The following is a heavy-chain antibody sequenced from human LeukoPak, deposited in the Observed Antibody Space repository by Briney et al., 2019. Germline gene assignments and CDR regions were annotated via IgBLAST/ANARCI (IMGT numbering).Heavy chain of an antibody. Sequence: ASVKVSCKASGYTFTGYYMHLVRQAPGQGLEWMGRINPNSGGTNYAQKFQGRVTMTRDTSISTAYMELGRLRSDDTAVYYCAREPRFERPGPDSSGYYWADSGDYWGQGTLVTVSS. V-gene: IGHV1-2*06. D-gene: IGHD3-22*01. CDR2: INPNSGGT. CDR3: AREPRFERPGPDSSGYYWADSGDY. J-gene: IGHJ4*02. CDR1: GYTFTGYY.